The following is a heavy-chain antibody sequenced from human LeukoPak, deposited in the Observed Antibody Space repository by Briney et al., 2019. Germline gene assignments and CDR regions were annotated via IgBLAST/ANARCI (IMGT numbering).Heavy chain of an antibody. V-gene: IGHV1-2*02. CDR1: GYTFTGYY. Sequence: GASVKVSCKASGYTFTGYYMHWVRQAPRQGLEWMGWINPNSGGTNYAQKFQGRVTMTRDTSISTAYMELSRLRSDDTAVYYCARGTYYYDSSGYFDYWGQGTLVTVSS. CDR3: ARGTYYYDSSGYFDY. J-gene: IGHJ4*02. CDR2: INPNSGGT. D-gene: IGHD3-22*01.